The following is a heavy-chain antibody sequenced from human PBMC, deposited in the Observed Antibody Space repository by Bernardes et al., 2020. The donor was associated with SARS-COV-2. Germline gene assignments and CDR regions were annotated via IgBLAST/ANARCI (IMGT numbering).Heavy chain of an antibody. J-gene: IGHJ5*02. Sequence: GGSLRLSCAASGFTFDDYAMHWVRQAPGKGLEWVSGISWNSGSIGYADSVKGRFTISRDNAKNSLYLQMNSLRAEDTALYYCAKDIGFGESALFGFDPWGQGTLVTVSS. V-gene: IGHV3-9*01. CDR1: GFTFDDYA. CDR2: ISWNSGSI. CDR3: AKDIGFGESALFGFDP. D-gene: IGHD3-10*01.